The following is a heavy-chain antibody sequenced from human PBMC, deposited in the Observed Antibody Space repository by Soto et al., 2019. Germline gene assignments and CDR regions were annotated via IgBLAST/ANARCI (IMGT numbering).Heavy chain of an antibody. CDR2: VSATAGTT. CDR3: TTDSYSTIIIVRFDY. J-gene: IGHJ4*01. Sequence: GGSLRLSCAASGFTFSNYAMSWVRQAPGKGLEWVSLVSATAGTTYYAEPVKGRFAISRDDSNNMVYLQMNSLKIEDTAVYYCTTDSYSTIIIVRFDYWGHGTLVTVSS. CDR1: GFTFSNYA. V-gene: IGHV3-23*01. D-gene: IGHD3-22*01.